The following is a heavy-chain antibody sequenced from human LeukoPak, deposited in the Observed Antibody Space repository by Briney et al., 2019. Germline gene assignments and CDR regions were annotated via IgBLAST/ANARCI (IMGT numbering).Heavy chain of an antibody. V-gene: IGHV4-59*01. Sequence: SETLSLTCTVSGGSICNYYWSWSRQPPRKGLEWIGYIYYSGRTNYNPSLMSRVTISLNTSKKHYSLKLSSVIAADTAIYYCPRVAAAFDIWGQGTMVTVSS. CDR1: GGSICNYY. CDR2: IYYSGRT. CDR3: PRVAAAFDI. D-gene: IGHD6-25*01. J-gene: IGHJ3*02.